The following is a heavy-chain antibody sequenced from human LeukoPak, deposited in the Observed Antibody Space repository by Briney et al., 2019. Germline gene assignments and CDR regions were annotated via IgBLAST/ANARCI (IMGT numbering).Heavy chain of an antibody. D-gene: IGHD4-17*01. J-gene: IGHJ5*02. V-gene: IGHV1-2*02. CDR3: ARGASGVYTVTTSWFDP. CDR1: GYTFTCYY. Sequence: SVKVSCNASGYTFTCYYMHWVRQAPGQGLEWMGWINPNSGGTNYAQRFQGRVTMTRDTSISTAYMELSRLRSDDTAVYYCARGASGVYTVTTSWFDPWGQGTLVTVSS. CDR2: INPNSGGT.